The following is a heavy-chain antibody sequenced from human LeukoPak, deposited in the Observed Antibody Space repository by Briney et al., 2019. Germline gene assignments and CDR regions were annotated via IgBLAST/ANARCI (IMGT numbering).Heavy chain of an antibody. V-gene: IGHV4-38-2*01. CDR1: GYSISSGYY. CDR2: IYHSGST. J-gene: IGHJ4*02. Sequence: SETLSLTCAVSGYSISSGYYWGWIRQPPGKGLEWIGSIYHSGSTYYNPSLKSRVTISVDTSKNQFSLKLSPVAAADTAVYYCARWGYYDILTGYSPWYFDYWGQGTLVTVSS. CDR3: ARWGYYDILTGYSPWYFDY. D-gene: IGHD3-9*01.